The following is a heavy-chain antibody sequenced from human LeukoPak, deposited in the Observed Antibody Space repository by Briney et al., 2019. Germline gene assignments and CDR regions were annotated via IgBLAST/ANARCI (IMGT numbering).Heavy chain of an antibody. J-gene: IGHJ5*02. CDR2: ISAYNGNT. CDR3: ARTYYYDSSGYYYGHWFDP. Sequence: ASVKVSCKASGYTFTNFGISWVRQAPGQGLEWIGWISAYNGNTKNPQKLQGRVTMTTDTSTSTAYMELRSLRSDDTAVYYCARTYYYDSSGYYYGHWFDPWGQGTLVTVSS. V-gene: IGHV1-18*01. D-gene: IGHD3-22*01. CDR1: GYTFTNFG.